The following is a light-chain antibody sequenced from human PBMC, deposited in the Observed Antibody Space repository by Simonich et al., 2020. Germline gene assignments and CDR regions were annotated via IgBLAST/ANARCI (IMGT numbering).Light chain of an antibody. Sequence: EIVMPQSPATLSVSPGERATLSCRASQRVSSNLAWYQQQPGQAPRLLIYGASTRATGIPARFSVSGSGTEFTLTISSMQSEDFAVYYCQQYNNWPFTFGPGTKVDIK. V-gene: IGKV3-15*01. CDR3: QQYNNWPFT. CDR2: GAS. J-gene: IGKJ3*01. CDR1: QRVSSN.